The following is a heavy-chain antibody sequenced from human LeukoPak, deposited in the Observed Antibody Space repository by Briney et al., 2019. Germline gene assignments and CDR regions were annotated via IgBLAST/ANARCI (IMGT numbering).Heavy chain of an antibody. Sequence: ASVKVSCKVSGYTLTELSMHWVRQAPGKGLEWMGGFDPEDGETIYAQKFQGRVTMTEDTSTDTAYMELGSLRSEDTAVYYCARRYYGSGSWYDAFDIWGQGTMVTVSS. CDR3: ARRYYGSGSWYDAFDI. CDR1: GYTLTELS. J-gene: IGHJ3*02. CDR2: FDPEDGET. V-gene: IGHV1-24*01. D-gene: IGHD3-10*01.